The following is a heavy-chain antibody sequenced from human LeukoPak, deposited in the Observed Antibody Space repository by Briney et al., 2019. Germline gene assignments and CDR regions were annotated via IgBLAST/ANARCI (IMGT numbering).Heavy chain of an antibody. CDR1: GYSFTSYW. D-gene: IGHD3-10*01. J-gene: IGHJ4*02. CDR3: AREERWLFGSGANIDY. Sequence: GESLKISCKGSGYSFTSYWIGWVRQAPGKGLEWVANIKQDGSEKYYVDSVKGRFTISRDNAKNSLYLQMNSLRAEDTAVYYCAREERWLFGSGANIDYWGQGTLVTVSS. CDR2: IKQDGSEK. V-gene: IGHV3-7*01.